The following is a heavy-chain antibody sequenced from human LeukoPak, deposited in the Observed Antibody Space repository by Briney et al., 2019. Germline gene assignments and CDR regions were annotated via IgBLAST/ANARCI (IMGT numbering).Heavy chain of an antibody. J-gene: IGHJ4*02. CDR1: DFSLSTPGMG. Sequence: ESGPTLVKPTQTLTLTCTFSDFSLSTPGMGVGWIRQPPGKALEWLAFIYYNDDNRYSPSLRSRLTITRDTSKNQVVLAMTNMDPVDTATYYCAHLVVTIDWRSYFDYWGQGALVTVSS. V-gene: IGHV2-5*01. CDR2: IYYNDDN. D-gene: IGHD3-9*01. CDR3: AHLVVTIDWRSYFDY.